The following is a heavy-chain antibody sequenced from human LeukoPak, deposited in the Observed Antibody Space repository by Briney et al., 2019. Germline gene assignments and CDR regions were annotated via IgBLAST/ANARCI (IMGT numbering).Heavy chain of an antibody. J-gene: IGHJ4*02. D-gene: IGHD1-26*01. CDR3: TTDTSYGPRGY. CDR2: ISYDGSNK. CDR1: GFTFSSYA. V-gene: IGHV3-30*04. Sequence: GGSLRLSCAASGFTFSSYAMHWVRQAPGKGLEWVAVISYDGSNKYYADSVKGRFTISRDNSKNTLYLQMNSLRAEDTAVYYCTTDTSYGPRGYWGQGTLVTVSS.